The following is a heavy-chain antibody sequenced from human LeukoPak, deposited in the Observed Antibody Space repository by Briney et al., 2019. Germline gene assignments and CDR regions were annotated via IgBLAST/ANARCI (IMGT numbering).Heavy chain of an antibody. CDR2: ISWNSGSI. CDR1: GFTFDDYA. V-gene: IGHV3-9*01. J-gene: IGHJ4*02. Sequence: GGSVRLSCAASGFTFDDYAMHWVRQVAGKGLEWVSGISWNSGSIGCADSVKGRFTISRDNAKNSLYLHMNSLSAEDTALYYCAKGKKITVAGLFDCWGQGTLVTVSS. D-gene: IGHD6-19*01. CDR3: AKGKKITVAGLFDC.